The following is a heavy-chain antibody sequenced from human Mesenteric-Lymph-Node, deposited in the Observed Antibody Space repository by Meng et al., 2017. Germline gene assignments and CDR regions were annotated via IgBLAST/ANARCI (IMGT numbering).Heavy chain of an antibody. CDR1: GDSISSYIW. V-gene: IGHV4-4*02. Sequence: QVPLAQAGPGLVKPSGTPSPPCLVSGDSISSYIWWSWVRQPPGKGLEWIGEVYHRGDTNYNPSLKSRVVISVDRSKNQFSLNLSSVTAADTAVYYCGRDQGRQLINHWGQGTLVTVSS. D-gene: IGHD1-1*01. CDR2: VYHRGDT. J-gene: IGHJ4*02. CDR3: GRDQGRQLINH.